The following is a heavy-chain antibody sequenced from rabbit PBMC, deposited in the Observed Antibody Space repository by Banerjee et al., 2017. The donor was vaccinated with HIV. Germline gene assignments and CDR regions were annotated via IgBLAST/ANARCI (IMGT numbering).Heavy chain of an antibody. CDR1: GFDFSSYG. D-gene: IGHD1-1*01. Sequence: QEQLEESGGDLVKPEGSLTLTCKASGFDFSSYGVSWVRQAPGKGLEWIGYIDPVFGSTYYATWENGRFTISSQNTQNTLYLQLNSLTAADTATYFCVRKWDLWGPGPWSPSP. J-gene: IGHJ4*01. CDR2: IDPVFGST. CDR3: VRKWDL. V-gene: IGHV1S47*01.